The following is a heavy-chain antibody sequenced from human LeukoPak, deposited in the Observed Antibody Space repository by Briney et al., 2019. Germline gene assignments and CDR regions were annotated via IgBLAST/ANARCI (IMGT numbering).Heavy chain of an antibody. CDR2: ISGSGGST. V-gene: IGHV3-23*01. D-gene: IGHD3-22*01. CDR1: GFTFSSYA. J-gene: IGHJ4*02. CDR3: AKPPSMIVVGLVDY. Sequence: GGSLRLSCAASGFTFSSYAMSWVRQAPGKGLEWVSTISGSGGSTDYADSVKGRFTISRDNSKNTLYLQMNSLRAEDTAVYYCAKPPSMIVVGLVDYWGQGTLVTVSS.